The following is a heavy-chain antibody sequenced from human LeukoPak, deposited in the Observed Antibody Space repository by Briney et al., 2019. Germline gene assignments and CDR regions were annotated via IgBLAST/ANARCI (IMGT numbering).Heavy chain of an antibody. Sequence: GRSLRLSCAAPGFTFSSYAMHWARQAPGKGLEWVAVISYDGSNKYYADSVKGRFTISRDNSKNTLYLQMNSLRAEDTAVYYCARGLPMPSSWGQGTLVTVSS. CDR3: ARGLPMPSS. CDR2: ISYDGSNK. J-gene: IGHJ5*02. D-gene: IGHD2-2*01. CDR1: GFTFSSYA. V-gene: IGHV3-30*04.